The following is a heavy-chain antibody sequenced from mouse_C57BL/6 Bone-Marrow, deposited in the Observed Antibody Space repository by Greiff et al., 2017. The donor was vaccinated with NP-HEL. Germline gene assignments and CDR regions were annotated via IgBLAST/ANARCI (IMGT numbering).Heavy chain of an antibody. J-gene: IGHJ4*01. D-gene: IGHD1-1*01. CDR3: ARRGYGSSGDD. CDR2: IYPRSGNT. CDR1: GYTFTSYG. V-gene: IGHV1-81*01. Sequence: VQLQQSGAELARPGASVKLSCKASGYTFTSYGISWVKQRTGQGLEWIGEIYPRSGNTYYNEQFTGKATLTADKSSSTAYMELRSLTSEDSAVYFCARRGYGSSGDDWGQGTTVTVSS.